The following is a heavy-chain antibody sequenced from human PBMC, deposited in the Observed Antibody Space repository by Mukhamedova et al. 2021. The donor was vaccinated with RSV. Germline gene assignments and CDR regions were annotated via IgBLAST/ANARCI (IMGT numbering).Heavy chain of an antibody. CDR2: GGSNK. J-gene: IGHJ4*02. D-gene: IGHD3-10*01. V-gene: IGHV3-30*01. Sequence: GGSNKYYADSVKGRFTISRDNSKNTLYLQMNSLRAEDTAVYYCARDSPTPYYSGSGSYAYWGQGTLVTVSS. CDR3: ARDSPTPYYSGSGSYAY.